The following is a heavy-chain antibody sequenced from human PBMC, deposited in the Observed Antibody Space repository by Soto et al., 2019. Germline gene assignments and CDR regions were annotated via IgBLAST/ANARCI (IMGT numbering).Heavy chain of an antibody. CDR2: IVPIFGTR. D-gene: IGHD3-22*01. J-gene: IGHJ6*02. Sequence: QVQLVQSGAEVKKPGSSVKVSCKISGGTFSRYSISWVRQAPGQGLEWMGGIVPIFGTRNYAQKFQDRVTITTDESATTVHMELSNLRSEDTAVYYCARPYEGGYSSNHHYYYALDVWGQGTAVTGSS. CDR3: ARPYEGGYSSNHHYYYALDV. CDR1: GGTFSRYS. V-gene: IGHV1-69*01.